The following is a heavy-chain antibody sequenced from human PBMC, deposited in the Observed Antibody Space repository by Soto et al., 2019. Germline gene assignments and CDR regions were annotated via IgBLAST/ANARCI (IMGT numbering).Heavy chain of an antibody. CDR2: IYPGDPGDSDGRYRPSET. J-gene: IGHJ4*02. D-gene: IGHD2-8*01. V-gene: IGHV5-51*01. CDR3: GSLVFFTPY. Sequence: HGESLKISCKGSGYSFSKYWIGWVRQMPGKGLEWMGIIYPGDPGDSDGRYRPSETRYSPSFQGQVTLSADRSINTAYLQWNSLKASNPPFYSCGSLVFFTPYGGRATPVTLSS. CDR1: GYSFSKYW.